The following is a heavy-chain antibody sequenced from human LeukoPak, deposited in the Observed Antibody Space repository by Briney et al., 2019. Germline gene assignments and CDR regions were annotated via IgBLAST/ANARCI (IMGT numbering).Heavy chain of an antibody. D-gene: IGHD4-23*01. CDR1: GFTFSRYD. CDR3: ARVTSVAAAGGT. J-gene: IGHJ5*02. CDR2: ISGSGGTT. V-gene: IGHV3-23*01. Sequence: GGSLRLSCAASGFTFSRYDMSWVRQAPGKGLEWVSAISGSGGTTHYADSVKGRFTISRDNSKNTLYLQMNSLRVEDTAVYYCARVTSVAAAGGTWGQGTLVTVSS.